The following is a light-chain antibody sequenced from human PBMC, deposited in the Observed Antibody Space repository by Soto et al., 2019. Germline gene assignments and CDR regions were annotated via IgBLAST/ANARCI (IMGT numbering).Light chain of an antibody. Sequence: DIHMTQSPSSLSAPLGDRVTITFQASQDISNYLNWYQQKLGKAPKLLIYDASNLETGVPSRFSGSGSGTDFTFTISSLQPEDIATYYCQQYSHLITFGQGTRLEI. V-gene: IGKV1-33*01. CDR1: QDISNY. J-gene: IGKJ5*01. CDR2: DAS. CDR3: QQYSHLIT.